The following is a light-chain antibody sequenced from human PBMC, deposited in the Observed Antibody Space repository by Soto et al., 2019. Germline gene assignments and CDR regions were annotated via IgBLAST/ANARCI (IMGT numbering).Light chain of an antibody. V-gene: IGKV3-15*01. CDR1: QSVSSN. J-gene: IGKJ1*01. CDR2: DAP. Sequence: EIVLTQSPATLSVSPGERATLSCLASQSVSSNFAWYQQKPGQAPRLLIYDAPTRATGIPARFSGSGSGTEFTLTISSLQSEDFAVYYCQQYKKWPRTFGHGTKVDIK. CDR3: QQYKKWPRT.